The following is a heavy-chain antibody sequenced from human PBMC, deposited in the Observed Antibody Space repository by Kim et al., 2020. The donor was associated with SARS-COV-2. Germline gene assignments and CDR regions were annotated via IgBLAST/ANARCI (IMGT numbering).Heavy chain of an antibody. V-gene: IGHV3-21*01. CDR2: ISSSSSYI. J-gene: IGHJ3*02. CDR1: GFTFSSYS. D-gene: IGHD2-2*01. Sequence: GGSLRLSCAASGFTFSSYSMNWVRQAPGKGLEWVSSISSSSSYIYYADSVKGRFTISRDNAKNSLYLQMNSLRVEDTAVYYCARDPDLISVVVPADDAFDIWGQGTMVTVSS. CDR3: ARDPDLISVVVPADDAFDI.